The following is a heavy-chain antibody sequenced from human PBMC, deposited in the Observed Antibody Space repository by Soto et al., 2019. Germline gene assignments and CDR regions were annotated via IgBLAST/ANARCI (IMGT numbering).Heavy chain of an antibody. CDR1: GGSFSDYY. J-gene: IGHJ3*02. V-gene: IGHV4-34*01. Sequence: PSETLSLTCAVYGGSFSDYYWSWIRQPPGKGLEWIGEINHSGSTNYNPSLKSRITISVDTSKNQFSLRLSSVTAADTAVYYCARRGDYYDSRGDASAIWGQGTMVTVSS. D-gene: IGHD3-22*01. CDR3: ARRGDYYDSRGDASAI. CDR2: INHSGST.